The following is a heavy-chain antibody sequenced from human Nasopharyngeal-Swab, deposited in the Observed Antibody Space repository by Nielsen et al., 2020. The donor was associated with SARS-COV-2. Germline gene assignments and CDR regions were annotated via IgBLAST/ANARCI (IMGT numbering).Heavy chain of an antibody. CDR1: GFTFDDYA. D-gene: IGHD2-15*01. Sequence: LKISCAASGFTFDDYAMHWVRQAPGKGLEWVSGIGWNSGSIGYADSVKGRFTISRDNAKNSLYLQMNSLRAEDTALYYCAKGGYCSGGSCFNWFDPWGQGTLVTVSS. V-gene: IGHV3-9*01. CDR2: IGWNSGSI. CDR3: AKGGYCSGGSCFNWFDP. J-gene: IGHJ5*02.